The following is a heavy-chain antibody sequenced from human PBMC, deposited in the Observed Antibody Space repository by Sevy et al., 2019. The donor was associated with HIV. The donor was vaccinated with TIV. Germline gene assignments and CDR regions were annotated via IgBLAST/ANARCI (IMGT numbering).Heavy chain of an antibody. CDR3: ARDLAARPFYYYGMDV. CDR1: GFTFSSYW. V-gene: IGHV3-74*01. CDR2: INSAGSST. D-gene: IGHD6-6*01. J-gene: IGHJ6*02. Sequence: GGSLRLSCAASGFTFSSYWMHWVRQAPGKGLVWVSRINSAGSSTSYADSVKGRFTISRDNAKNTLYLQMNSLRAEDTAVYYCARDLAARPFYYYGMDVWGQGTTVTVSS.